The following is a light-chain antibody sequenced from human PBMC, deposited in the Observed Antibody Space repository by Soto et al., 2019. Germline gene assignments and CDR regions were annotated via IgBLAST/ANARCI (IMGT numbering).Light chain of an antibody. CDR2: DAS. Sequence: EIVLTQSPATLSLSPGERATLSCRASQSVSRYLAWYQHKPGQAPRLLMYDASNRATGNPARFSGFGSGTDFTLSIDSLVPEDSAIYYCQQHKNWPPWTFGQGTKVEIK. CDR3: QQHKNWPPWT. V-gene: IGKV3-11*01. J-gene: IGKJ1*01. CDR1: QSVSRY.